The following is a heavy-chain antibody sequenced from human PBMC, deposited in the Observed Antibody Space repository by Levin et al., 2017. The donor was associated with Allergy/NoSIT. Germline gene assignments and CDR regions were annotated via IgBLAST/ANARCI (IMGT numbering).Heavy chain of an antibody. D-gene: IGHD5-24*01. V-gene: IGHV3-33*01. J-gene: IGHJ4*02. CDR1: GFTFSSYG. CDR3: ARARGRDGYNSPLGY. Sequence: GGSLRLSCAASGFTFSSYGMHWVRQAPGKGLEWVAVIWYDGSNKYYADSVKGRFTISRDNSKNTLYLQMNSLRAEDTAVYYCARARGRDGYNSPLGYWGQGTLVTVSS. CDR2: IWYDGSNK.